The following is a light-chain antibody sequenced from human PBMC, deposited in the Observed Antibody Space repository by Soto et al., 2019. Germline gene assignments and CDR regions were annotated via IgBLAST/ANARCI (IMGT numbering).Light chain of an antibody. J-gene: IGKJ1*01. CDR1: QSVSNNY. CDR3: QQYGSSGR. CDR2: GAS. V-gene: IGKV3-20*01. Sequence: EIVLTQSPGTLSLSPGERATLSCRASQSVSNNYLAWYQQKPGQAPRLLIYGASNSATGIPDRFSGSGYGTDFTLTISRLEPEDFAVYYCQQYGSSGRFGKGTKVDTK.